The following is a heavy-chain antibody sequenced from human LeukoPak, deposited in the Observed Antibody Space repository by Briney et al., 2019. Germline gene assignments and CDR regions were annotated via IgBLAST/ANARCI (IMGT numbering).Heavy chain of an antibody. Sequence: GGSLRLSCAASGFTFSSYAMHWVRQAPGKGLEWVAVISYDGSNKYYADSVKGRFTISRDNSKNTLYLQMNSLRAEATAVYYCARESLSGAAPYYYYGMDVWGQGTTVTVSS. D-gene: IGHD7-27*01. CDR1: GFTFSSYA. J-gene: IGHJ6*02. V-gene: IGHV3-30-3*01. CDR2: ISYDGSNK. CDR3: ARESLSGAAPYYYYGMDV.